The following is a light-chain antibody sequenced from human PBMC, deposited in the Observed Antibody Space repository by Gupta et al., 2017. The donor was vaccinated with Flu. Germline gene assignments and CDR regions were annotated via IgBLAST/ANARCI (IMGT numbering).Light chain of an antibody. J-gene: IGKJ2*03. CDR2: AAS. V-gene: IGKV1-9*01. CDR1: QGISSY. CDR3: QQLNSNPFS. Sequence: DIPLTQSPSFLSASVGDRVTITCRASQGISSYLAWYQQKPRKAPKVLIYAASTLQSGVPARFSGSGSGTEFTLTISSLQAEDVATYYCQQLNSNPFSFGEGTKVEIK.